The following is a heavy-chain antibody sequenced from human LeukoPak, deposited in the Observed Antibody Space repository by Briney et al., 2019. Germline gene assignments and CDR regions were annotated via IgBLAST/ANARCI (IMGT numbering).Heavy chain of an antibody. D-gene: IGHD1-26*01. V-gene: IGHV3-30*03. J-gene: IGHJ4*02. CDR3: ATSLSPDSGSYYSVDY. Sequence: GGSLRLSCAASGFTFSSYGMHWVRQAPGKGLEWVAVISYDGSNKYYADSVKGRFTISRDNSKNTLYLQMNSLRAEDTAVYYCATSLSPDSGSYYSVDYWGQGTLVTVSS. CDR1: GFTFSSYG. CDR2: ISYDGSNK.